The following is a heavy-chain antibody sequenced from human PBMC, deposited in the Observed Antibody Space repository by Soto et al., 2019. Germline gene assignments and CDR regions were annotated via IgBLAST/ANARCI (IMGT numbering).Heavy chain of an antibody. J-gene: IGHJ4*02. Sequence: EVQLVESGGGLVTPGGSLRLSCAASGFTFSFYSMNWVRQAPGRGLQWVSSVSRNTNYIYYEDSVKGRFTISRDDAKNAVYLQMHSLRAEETAVYYCTRDLSGSQTGGFDLWGQGTLVTVSS. V-gene: IGHV3-21*01. CDR2: VSRNTNYI. CDR3: TRDLSGSQTGGFDL. CDR1: GFTFSFYS. D-gene: IGHD7-27*01.